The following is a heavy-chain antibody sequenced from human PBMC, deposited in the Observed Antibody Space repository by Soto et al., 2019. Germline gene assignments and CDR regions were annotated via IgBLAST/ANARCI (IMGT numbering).Heavy chain of an antibody. CDR3: ARHSPYCGGDCYSYDY. V-gene: IGHV4-59*08. CDR1: GGSISSYY. D-gene: IGHD2-21*02. Sequence: SETLSLTCTVSGGSISSYYWSWIRQPPGKGLEWIGYIYYSGSTNYNPSLKSRVTISVDTSKNQFSLKLSSVTAADTAVYYCARHSPYCGGDCYSYDYSGQGTLVTVSS. CDR2: IYYSGST. J-gene: IGHJ4*02.